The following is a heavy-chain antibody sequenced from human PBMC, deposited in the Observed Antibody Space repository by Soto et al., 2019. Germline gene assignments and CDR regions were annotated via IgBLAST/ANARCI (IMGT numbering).Heavy chain of an antibody. CDR1: GGSINNNDYY. CDR3: ARMSYFYDKWDFDI. CDR2: VYYSGSS. V-gene: IGHV4-30-4*01. J-gene: IGHJ2*01. Sequence: QLQESGPGLVKPSQTLSLTCSVSGGSINNNDYYWSWIRQTPGKGLEWIGYVYYSGSSDYIPSLKSRLSRSIDKSKNQFHLKLNSVTAADTATYFCARMSYFYDKWDFDIWGRGTLVTVSS. D-gene: IGHD3-22*01.